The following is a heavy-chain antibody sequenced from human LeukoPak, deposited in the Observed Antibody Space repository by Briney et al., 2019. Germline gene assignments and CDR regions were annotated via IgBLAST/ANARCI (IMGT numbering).Heavy chain of an antibody. CDR2: INPSGGST. V-gene: IGHV1-46*01. Sequence: GASVKVSCKASGYTFTSYYMHWVRQAPGQGLEWMGIINPSGGSTSYAQKFQGRVTMTRDMSTSTVYMEPSSLRSEVTAVYYCARGRVGNWFDPWGQGTLVTVSS. J-gene: IGHJ5*02. CDR3: ARGRVGNWFDP. CDR1: GYTFTSYY.